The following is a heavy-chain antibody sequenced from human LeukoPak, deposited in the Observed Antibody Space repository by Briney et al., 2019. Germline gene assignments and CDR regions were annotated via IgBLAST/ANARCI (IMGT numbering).Heavy chain of an antibody. CDR1: GVTFSSYA. CDR2: ISGSGGST. D-gene: IGHD1-26*01. CDR3: AKRVGALDY. Sequence: PGGSLRLSCAASGVTFSSYAMSSVRQAPGKGLEWVSAISGSGGSTYYADSVKGRFTISRDNSKKTLYLQMNSLRAEDTAVYYCAKRVGALDYWGQGTLVTVSS. J-gene: IGHJ4*02. V-gene: IGHV3-23*01.